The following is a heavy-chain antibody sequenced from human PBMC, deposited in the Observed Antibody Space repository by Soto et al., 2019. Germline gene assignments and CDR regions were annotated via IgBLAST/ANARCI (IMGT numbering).Heavy chain of an antibody. Sequence: QVQLVQSGAEVKKPGASVKVSCKASGYTFTSYYMHWVRQAPGQGLEWMGIINPSGGSTSYAQKFQGRVTMTRDTSTSTVYMELSSLRSEDTAVYYCARGYYDILTGHTYYFDYWGQGTLVTVSS. CDR2: INPSGGST. V-gene: IGHV1-46*01. J-gene: IGHJ4*02. CDR3: ARGYYDILTGHTYYFDY. D-gene: IGHD3-9*01. CDR1: GYTFTSYY.